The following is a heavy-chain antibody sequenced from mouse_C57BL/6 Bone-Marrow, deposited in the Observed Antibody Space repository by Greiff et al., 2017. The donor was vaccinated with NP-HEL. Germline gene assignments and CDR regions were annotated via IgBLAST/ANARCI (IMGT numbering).Heavy chain of an antibody. CDR2: IYPSDSET. J-gene: IGHJ2*01. CDR3: ARSDSRGYFDY. D-gene: IGHD1-1*01. CDR1: GYTFTSYW. Sequence: QVQLQQPGAELVRPGSSVKLSCKASGYTFTSYWMDWVKQRPVQGLEWIGNIYPSDSETHYNQKFKDKATLTVDKSSSTAYMQLSSLTSEDSAVYYCARSDSRGYFDYWGQGTTLTVSS. V-gene: IGHV1-61*01.